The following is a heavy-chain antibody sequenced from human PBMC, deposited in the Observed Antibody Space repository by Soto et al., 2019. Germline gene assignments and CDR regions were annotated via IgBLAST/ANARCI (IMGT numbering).Heavy chain of an antibody. J-gene: IGHJ6*02. CDR1: GFTFSSYS. Sequence: PGGSLSLSCAASGFTFSSYSMNWVRQAPGKGLEWVSYISSSSSTIYYADSVKGRFTISRDNSKNTLFLQMNSLRPEDTAVYYCAKGIQVTPPDFYYYYGLDVWGQGTTVTVSS. V-gene: IGHV3-48*04. D-gene: IGHD5-18*01. CDR2: ISSSSSTI. CDR3: AKGIQVTPPDFYYYYGLDV.